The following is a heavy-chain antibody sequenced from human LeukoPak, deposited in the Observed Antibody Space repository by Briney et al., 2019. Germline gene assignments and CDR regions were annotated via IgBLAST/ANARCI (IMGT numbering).Heavy chain of an antibody. CDR1: GLTFSNYG. CDR3: AKRDRTVTHAFDI. CDR2: ISGSGGTT. V-gene: IGHV3-23*01. J-gene: IGHJ3*02. D-gene: IGHD4-17*01. Sequence: GGSLRLSCAASGLTFSNYGMSWVRQAPGKGLEWVSAISGSGGTTYYADSVKGRFTISRDNSENTLYLQMNSPRAEDTAVYYCAKRDRTVTHAFDIWGQGTMVTVSS.